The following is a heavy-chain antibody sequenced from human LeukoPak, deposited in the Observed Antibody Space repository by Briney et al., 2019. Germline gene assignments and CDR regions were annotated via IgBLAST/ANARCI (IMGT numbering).Heavy chain of an antibody. Sequence: ASVKVSCKASVYTFTGYYMHWVRQAPGQGLEWMGRINPNSGGTNYAQKFQGRVTMTRDTSISTAYMELSRLRSDDTAVYYCAVRRLELQNYYGMDVWGQGTTVTVSS. CDR3: AVRRLELQNYYGMDV. J-gene: IGHJ6*02. V-gene: IGHV1-2*06. CDR1: VYTFTGYY. D-gene: IGHD1-7*01. CDR2: INPNSGGT.